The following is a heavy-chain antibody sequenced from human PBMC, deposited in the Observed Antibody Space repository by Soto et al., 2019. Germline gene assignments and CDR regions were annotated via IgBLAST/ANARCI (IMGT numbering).Heavy chain of an antibody. CDR2: IYHGGSA. D-gene: IGHD3-22*01. V-gene: IGHV4-38-2*01. CDR3: ARYRYYLDASGKYRTHAFDI. J-gene: IGHJ3*02. CDR1: DYPISSDYY. Sequence: PSETLSLTCVVSDYPISSDYYWAWIRQPPGKGLEWIGSIYHGGSAYYNPSLNSRVTILVDTSNKKVYLRVTSVTAADTAVYYGARYRYYLDASGKYRTHAFDIWGPGTLVTVSS.